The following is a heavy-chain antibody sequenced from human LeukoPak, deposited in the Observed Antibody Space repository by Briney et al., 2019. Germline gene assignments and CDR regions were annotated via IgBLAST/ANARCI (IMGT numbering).Heavy chain of an antibody. CDR1: GFIFSSYS. D-gene: IGHD2-8*01. Sequence: GGSLRLSCAASGFIFSSYSMNWVRQAPGKGLEWVSSISSSSSYIYYADSVKGRFTISRDNAKSSLYLQMTSLRVEDTAVYYCARLKDDVTKFDYWGQGTLVTVSS. J-gene: IGHJ4*02. CDR2: ISSSSSYI. CDR3: ARLKDDVTKFDY. V-gene: IGHV3-21*01.